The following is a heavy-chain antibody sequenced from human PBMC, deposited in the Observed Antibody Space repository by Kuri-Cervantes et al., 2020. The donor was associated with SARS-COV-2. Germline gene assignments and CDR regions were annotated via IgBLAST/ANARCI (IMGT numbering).Heavy chain of an antibody. Sequence: ASVKVSCKASGYTFTSYGISWVRQAPGQGLEWMGIINPSGGSTSYAQKFQGRVTMTRDTSTSTVYMELSSLRSEDTAVYYCARDRITIFGVVIPYYYYGVDVWGQGTTVTGSS. CDR2: INPSGGST. V-gene: IGHV1-46*01. D-gene: IGHD3-3*01. CDR3: ARDRITIFGVVIPYYYYGVDV. J-gene: IGHJ6*01. CDR1: GYTFTSYG.